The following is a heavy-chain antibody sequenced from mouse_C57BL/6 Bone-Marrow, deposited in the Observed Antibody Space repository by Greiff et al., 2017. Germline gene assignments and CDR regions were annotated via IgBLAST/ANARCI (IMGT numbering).Heavy chain of an antibody. CDR1: GYTFTSYG. CDR2: IYPRSGNT. Sequence: QVQLKQSGAELARPGASVKLSCKASGYTFTSYGISWVKQRTGQGLEWIGEIYPRSGNTYYNEKFKGKATLTADKSSSTAYMELRSLTSEDSAVYFCARYGYDPAWFAYWGQGTLVTVSA. V-gene: IGHV1-81*01. CDR3: ARYGYDPAWFAY. J-gene: IGHJ3*01. D-gene: IGHD2-2*01.